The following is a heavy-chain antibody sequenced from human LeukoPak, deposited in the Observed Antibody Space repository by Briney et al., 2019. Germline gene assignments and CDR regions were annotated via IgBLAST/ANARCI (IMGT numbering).Heavy chain of an antibody. CDR3: AREGNAYCGGDCYFGAFDI. V-gene: IGHV4-39*07. D-gene: IGHD2-21*02. J-gene: IGHJ3*02. CDR1: GGSISSSSYY. CDR2: IYYSGST. Sequence: PSETLSLTCTVSGGSISSSSYYWGWIRQPPGKGLEWIGSIYYSGSTYYNASLKSRVTISVDTSKIQFSLHLSSVTAADTAVYYCAREGNAYCGGDCYFGAFDIWGQGTMVTVSS.